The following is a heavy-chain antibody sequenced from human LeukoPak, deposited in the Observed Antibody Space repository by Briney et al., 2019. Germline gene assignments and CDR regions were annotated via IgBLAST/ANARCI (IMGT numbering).Heavy chain of an antibody. Sequence: GESLRISCKGSGYRFTSYWISWVRQVPGKGLEWMGRIDPSDSYTNYSPSFQGHVTISADKSISTAYLQWSSLKASDTAMYYCARHLTSVVRGVTHFDYWGQGTLVTVSS. CDR2: IDPSDSYT. D-gene: IGHD3-10*01. J-gene: IGHJ4*02. CDR3: ARHLTSVVRGVTHFDY. CDR1: GYRFTSYW. V-gene: IGHV5-10-1*01.